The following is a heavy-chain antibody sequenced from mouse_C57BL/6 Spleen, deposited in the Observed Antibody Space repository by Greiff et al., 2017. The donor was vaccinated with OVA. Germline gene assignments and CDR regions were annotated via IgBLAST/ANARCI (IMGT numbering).Heavy chain of an antibody. V-gene: IGHV1-55*01. CDR1: GYTFTSYW. D-gene: IGHD1-1*01. CDR3: AREGYGFDY. CDR2: ISPGSGST. Sequence: QVHVKQPGAELVKPGASVKMSCKASGYTFTSYWITWVKQRPGQGLEWIGDISPGSGSTNYNEKFKSKATLTVDTSSSTAYMQLSSLTSEDSAVYSCAREGYGFDYWGQGTTLTVSS. J-gene: IGHJ2*01.